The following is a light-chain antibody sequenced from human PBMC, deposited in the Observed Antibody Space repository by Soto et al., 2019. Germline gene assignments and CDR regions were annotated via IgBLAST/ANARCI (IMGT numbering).Light chain of an antibody. Sequence: DIQMTPSPSTLSASVVDRVTITCRASQIIYNWLAWYQQKPGKAPKLLIYKASTLKSGVPSRFSGSGSGTEFTLTISSLQPDDFATYYCQHYNSYSEAFGQGTKVDIK. J-gene: IGKJ1*01. CDR2: KAS. CDR1: QIIYNW. CDR3: QHYNSYSEA. V-gene: IGKV1-5*03.